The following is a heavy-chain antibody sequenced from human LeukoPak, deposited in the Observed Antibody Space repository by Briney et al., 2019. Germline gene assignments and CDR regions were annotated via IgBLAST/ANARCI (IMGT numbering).Heavy chain of an antibody. V-gene: IGHV1-2*06. J-gene: IGHJ4*02. CDR3: ARDYCGGDCFPDY. CDR1: GYTFAGYY. CDR2: INPNSGDT. Sequence: ASVKVSCKASGYTFAGYYVHWVRQALGQGLEWMGRINPNSGDTNYAQKFQGRVTMTRDTSISTAYMELSRLRSDDTAVYYCARDYCGGDCFPDYWGQGTLVTVSS. D-gene: IGHD2-21*02.